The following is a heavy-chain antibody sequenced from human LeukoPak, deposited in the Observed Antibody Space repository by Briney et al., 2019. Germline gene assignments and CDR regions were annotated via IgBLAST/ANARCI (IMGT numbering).Heavy chain of an antibody. Sequence: SETLSLTCAVYGGSFSGYYWSWIRQPPGKGLEWIGEINHSGSTNYNPSLKNRVTISVDTSKNQFSLKLSSVTAADTAVYYCARDADYDFWSGYLSGYFQHWGQGTLVTVSS. J-gene: IGHJ1*01. D-gene: IGHD3-3*01. CDR1: GGSFSGYY. CDR3: ARDADYDFWSGYLSGYFQH. CDR2: INHSGST. V-gene: IGHV4-34*01.